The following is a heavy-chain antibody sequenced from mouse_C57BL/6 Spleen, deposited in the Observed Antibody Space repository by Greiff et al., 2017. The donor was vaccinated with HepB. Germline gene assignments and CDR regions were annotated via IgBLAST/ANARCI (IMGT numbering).Heavy chain of an antibody. CDR2: INPSNGGT. D-gene: IGHD2-14*01. Sequence: QVQLQQPGTELVKPGASVKLSCKASGYTFTSYWMHWVKQRPGQGLEWIGNINPSNGGTNYNEKFKSKATLTVDKSSSTAYMQLSSLTSEDSAVYYGAREEVRDLRRGRLAYWGQGTLVTVSA. CDR3: AREEVRDLRRGRLAY. CDR1: GYTFTSYW. V-gene: IGHV1-53*01. J-gene: IGHJ3*01.